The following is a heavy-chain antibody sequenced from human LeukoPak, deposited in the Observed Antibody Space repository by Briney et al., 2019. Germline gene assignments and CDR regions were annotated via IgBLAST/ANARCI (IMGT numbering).Heavy chain of an antibody. CDR1: GGPFSSYA. CDR3: ARSKVSGSPTYYYYYGMDV. CDR2: IIPILGIA. Sequence: SVKVSCKASGGPFSSYAISWVRQAPGQGLEWMGRIIPILGIANYAQKFQGRVTITADKSTSTAYMELSSLRSEDTAVYYCARSKVSGSPTYYYYYGMDVWGQGTTVTVSS. V-gene: IGHV1-69*04. J-gene: IGHJ6*02. D-gene: IGHD2-15*01.